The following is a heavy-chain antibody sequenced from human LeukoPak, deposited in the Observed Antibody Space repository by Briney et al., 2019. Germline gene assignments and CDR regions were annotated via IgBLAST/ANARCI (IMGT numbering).Heavy chain of an antibody. Sequence: GGSLRLSCAASGFTFSSYEMNWVRQAPGKGLEWVSYISSSGSTIYYADSVKGRFTISRDNAKNSLYLQMNSLRAEDTAVYYCARGSWGLTPKVVDYWGQGTLVTVSS. CDR1: GFTFSSYE. V-gene: IGHV3-48*03. CDR2: ISSSGSTI. D-gene: IGHD4-23*01. J-gene: IGHJ4*02. CDR3: ARGSWGLTPKVVDY.